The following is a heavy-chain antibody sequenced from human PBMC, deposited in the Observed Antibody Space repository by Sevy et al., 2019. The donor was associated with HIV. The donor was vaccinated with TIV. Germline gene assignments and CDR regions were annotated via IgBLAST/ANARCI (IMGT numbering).Heavy chain of an antibody. CDR1: GFTFSDSW. Sequence: GGSLRLSCVASGFTFSDSWMIWVRQAPGKGLERIAFINEDGSRLGYVDSVSGRSTISRENIKNSLYLQMNNLRAEDTYLYFCARDRAYSEVDYCGQGTLVTVSS. CDR2: INEDGSRL. D-gene: IGHD5-18*01. V-gene: IGHV3-7*01. CDR3: ARDRAYSEVDY. J-gene: IGHJ4*02.